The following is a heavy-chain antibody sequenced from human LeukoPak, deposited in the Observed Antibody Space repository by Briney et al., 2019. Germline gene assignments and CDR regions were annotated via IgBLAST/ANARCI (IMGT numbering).Heavy chain of an antibody. CDR1: GGSISSGSYY. CDR2: IYTSGST. V-gene: IGHV4-61*02. J-gene: IGHJ5*02. CDR3: ARTPHMTGTTSSWFDP. D-gene: IGHD1-7*01. Sequence: PSETLSLTCTVSGGSISSGSYYWSWIRQPAGQGLEWIGRIYTSGSTSYNPSLKSRVTISVDTSKNQFSLKLSSVTAADTAVYYCARTPHMTGTTSSWFDPWGQGTLVTVSS.